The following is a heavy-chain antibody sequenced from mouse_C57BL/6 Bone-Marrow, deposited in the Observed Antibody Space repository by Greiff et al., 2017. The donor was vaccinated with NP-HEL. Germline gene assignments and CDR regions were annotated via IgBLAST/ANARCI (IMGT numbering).Heavy chain of an antibody. CDR1: GYTFTSYW. V-gene: IGHV1-59*01. D-gene: IGHD1-1*01. J-gene: IGHJ3*01. CDR2: IDPSDSYT. CDR3: AKEGGYYYGSSYWFAY. Sequence: QVQLQQPGAELVRPGTSVKLSCKASGYTFTSYWLHWVKQRPGQGLEWIGVIDPSDSYTNYNQKFKGKATLTVDTSSSTAYMQLSNLTSEDSAVYYWAKEGGYYYGSSYWFAYWGQGTLVTVSA.